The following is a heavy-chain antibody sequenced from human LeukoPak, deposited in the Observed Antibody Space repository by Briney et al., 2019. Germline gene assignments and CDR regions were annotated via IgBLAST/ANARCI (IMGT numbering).Heavy chain of an antibody. V-gene: IGHV4-4*07. CDR3: ARRIRWNYYDSSYWFDP. CDR1: GGSITNYY. J-gene: IGHJ5*02. CDR2: IYSTGII. Sequence: SETLSVTCTEPGGSITNYYWSSIRQSAGKGLEWIGRIYSTGIITYNPSLKSRVNMSVDTSKIQLYLRLISVTAADTAVYYCARRIRWNYYDSSYWFDPWGQGTLVTVSS. D-gene: IGHD3-22*01.